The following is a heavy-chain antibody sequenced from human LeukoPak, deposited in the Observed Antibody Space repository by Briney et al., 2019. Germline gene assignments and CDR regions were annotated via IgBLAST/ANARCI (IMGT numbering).Heavy chain of an antibody. CDR1: GFSFSTSW. D-gene: IGHD3-10*01. Sequence: GGSLRLSCAASGFSFSTSWMHWVRQAPGKGLVWVSRINSDGSSTSYADSVKGRFTISRDNAKNTLYLQMNSLRAEDTAVYYCARDYYGSGSIIGGGFDYWGQGTLVTVSS. J-gene: IGHJ4*02. V-gene: IGHV3-74*01. CDR3: ARDYYGSGSIIGGGFDY. CDR2: INSDGSST.